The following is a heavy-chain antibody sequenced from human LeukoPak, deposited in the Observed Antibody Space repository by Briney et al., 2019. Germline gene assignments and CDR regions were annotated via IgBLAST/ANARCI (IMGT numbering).Heavy chain of an antibody. CDR1: GSIFNNYE. J-gene: IGHJ3*02. CDR2: ISSSDNTI. CDR3: VRSFAN. Sequence: GRSLRLSCAASGSIFNNYEMNWVRQAPGKGLEWVSYISSSDNTIKYADSVKGRFTISRDNPKNSLYLQMNSLRADDTAVYYCVRSFANWGQGTMVTVSS. V-gene: IGHV3-48*03.